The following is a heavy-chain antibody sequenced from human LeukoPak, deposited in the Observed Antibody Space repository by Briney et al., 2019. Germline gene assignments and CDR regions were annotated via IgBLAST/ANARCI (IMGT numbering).Heavy chain of an antibody. V-gene: IGHV3-23*01. CDR3: AKHGSITIFGVVDY. CDR1: GFTFSSYA. D-gene: IGHD3-3*01. CDR2: ISGSGGST. J-gene: IGHJ4*02. Sequence: PGGSLRLSCAASGFTFSSYAMSWVRQAPGEGLEWVSAISGSGGSTYYAGSVKGRFTISRDNSKNTLYLQMNSLRAEDTAVYYCAKHGSITIFGVVDYWGQGTLVTVSS.